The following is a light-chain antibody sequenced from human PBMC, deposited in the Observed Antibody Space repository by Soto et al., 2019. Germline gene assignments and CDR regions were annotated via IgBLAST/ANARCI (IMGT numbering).Light chain of an antibody. CDR2: DVS. J-gene: IGLJ1*01. CDR1: SSDVGGYNY. CDR3: SSYTSSSTLL. V-gene: IGLV2-14*01. Sequence: SALARPAYVSRSHGQAIRISCIGTSSDVGGYNYVSWYQQYQGKAPKLMIYDVSNRPSGVSNRFSGSKSGNTASLTISGLQAEDEADYYCSSYTSSSTLLFGTGTKVTVL.